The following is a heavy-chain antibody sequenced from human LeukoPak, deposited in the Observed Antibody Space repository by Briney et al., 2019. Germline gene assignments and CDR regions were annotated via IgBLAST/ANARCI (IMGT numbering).Heavy chain of an antibody. Sequence: GGSLRLSCAASGFTFSSYAMSWVRQAPGKGLEWVAVIWYDGGNKYYADSVKGRFTISRDNSKNTLYLQMNSLRAEDTAVYYCARGASSGWYPSVSDYWGQGTLVTVSS. J-gene: IGHJ4*02. CDR1: GFTFSSYA. V-gene: IGHV3-33*08. CDR3: ARGASSGWYPSVSDY. CDR2: IWYDGGNK. D-gene: IGHD6-19*01.